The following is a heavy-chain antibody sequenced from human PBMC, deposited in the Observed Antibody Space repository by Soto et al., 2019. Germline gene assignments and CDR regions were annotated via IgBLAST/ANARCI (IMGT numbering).Heavy chain of an antibody. CDR2: IYYSGST. Sequence: SETLSLTCTVSGGSISIGDYYWSWIRQPPGEGLEWIGYIYYSGSTYYNPSLKSRVTISVDTSKNQFSLKLSSVTAADTAVYYCARGFGGVSLDYFDFWGQGTQVTVSS. D-gene: IGHD3-16*01. CDR3: ARGFGGVSLDYFDF. V-gene: IGHV4-30-4*01. CDR1: GGSISIGDYY. J-gene: IGHJ4*02.